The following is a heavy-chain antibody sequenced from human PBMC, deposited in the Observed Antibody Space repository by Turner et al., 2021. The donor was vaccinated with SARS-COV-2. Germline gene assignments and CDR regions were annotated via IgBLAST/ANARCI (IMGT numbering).Heavy chain of an antibody. CDR1: GFTFSTYA. V-gene: IGHV3-30-3*01. Sequence: QVHLVESGGGVVQPGRSLRLSCAASGFTFSTYAMHWVRQAPGKGLEWVAVISYDGSNKYYADSVKGRFTISRDNSKNTLFLQMNSLRPEDTAVYYCARARSGSYVSPLDYWGQGTLVTVSS. CDR2: ISYDGSNK. J-gene: IGHJ4*02. CDR3: ARARSGSYVSPLDY. D-gene: IGHD1-26*01.